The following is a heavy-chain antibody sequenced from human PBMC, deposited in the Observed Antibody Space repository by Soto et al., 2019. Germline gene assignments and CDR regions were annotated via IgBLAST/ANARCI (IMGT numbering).Heavy chain of an antibody. CDR2: INHSGNT. D-gene: IGHD4-17*01. J-gene: IGHJ5*02. CDR1: GGSFSDYY. Sequence: QVQLQQWGAGLLKPSETLSLTCAVYGGSFSDYYWSWIRQSPGMGLEWIGEINHSGNTNYNPSLKSRVTMSVDTSKTQFSLRLSSVTAADTAVYYCARNSWNDHGDYGGWFDPWGQGGLVTVSS. CDR3: ARNSWNDHGDYGGWFDP. V-gene: IGHV4-34*01.